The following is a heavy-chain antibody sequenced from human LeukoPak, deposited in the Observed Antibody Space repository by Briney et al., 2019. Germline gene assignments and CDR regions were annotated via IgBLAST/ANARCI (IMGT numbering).Heavy chain of an antibody. CDR2: IYYSGST. J-gene: IGHJ4*02. V-gene: IGHV4-59*01. D-gene: IGHD2-2*01. CDR3: AREVPAASGTFDY. CDR1: GGSISSNY. Sequence: SETLSLTCTVSGGSISSNYWSWSRQPPGKGLEWIGYIYYSGSTNYNPSLKSRVTISVDTSKNQFSLKLSSVTAADTAVYYCAREVPAASGTFDYWGQGTLVTVSS.